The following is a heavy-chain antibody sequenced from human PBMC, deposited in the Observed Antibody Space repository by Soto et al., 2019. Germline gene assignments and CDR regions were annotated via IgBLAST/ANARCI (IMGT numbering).Heavy chain of an antibody. V-gene: IGHV3-23*01. Sequence: EVQLLESGGGLVQPGGSLRLSCAASGFTFSSYAMSWVRQAPGKGLEWVSAISGSGGSTYYADSVKGRFTISRDNSKEALYQQMHSLRAEDTAVYYCAKRDGPLWFGEMGYWGQGTLATVSS. CDR3: AKRDGPLWFGEMGY. J-gene: IGHJ4*02. CDR1: GFTFSSYA. CDR2: ISGSGGST. D-gene: IGHD3-10*01.